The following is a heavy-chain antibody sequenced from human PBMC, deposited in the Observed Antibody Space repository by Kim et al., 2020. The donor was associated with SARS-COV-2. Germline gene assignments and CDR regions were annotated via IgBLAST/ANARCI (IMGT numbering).Heavy chain of an antibody. J-gene: IGHJ6*02. V-gene: IGHV3-23*01. CDR3: AKKGNPDPQDYYYYYGMDV. CDR2: ISGSGGST. CDR1: GFTFSSYA. Sequence: GGSLRLSCAASGFTFSSYAMSWVRQAPGKGLEWVSAISGSGGSTYYADSVKGRFTISRDNSKNTLYLQMNSLRAEDTAVYYCAKKGNPDPQDYYYYYGMDVWGQGTTVTVSS.